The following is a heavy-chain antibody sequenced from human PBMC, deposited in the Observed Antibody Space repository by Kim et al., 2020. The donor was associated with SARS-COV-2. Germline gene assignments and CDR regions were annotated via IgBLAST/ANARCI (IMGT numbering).Heavy chain of an antibody. D-gene: IGHD3-10*01. Sequence: ASVKVSCKASGYTFTGYYMHWVRQAPGQGLEWMGWINPNSGGTNYAQKFQGRVTMTRDTSISTAYMELSRLRSDDTAVYYCARDHLGGFGELYADYWGQGTLVTVSS. CDR1: GYTFTGYY. CDR3: ARDHLGGFGELYADY. J-gene: IGHJ4*02. V-gene: IGHV1-2*02. CDR2: INPNSGGT.